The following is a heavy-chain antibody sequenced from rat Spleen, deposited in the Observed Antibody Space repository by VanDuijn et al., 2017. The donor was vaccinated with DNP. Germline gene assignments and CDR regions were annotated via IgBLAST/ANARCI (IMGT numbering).Heavy chain of an antibody. CDR2: ISFSGSP. CDR3: VRYTTGLDY. D-gene: IGHD1-6*01. J-gene: IGHJ2*01. Sequence: EVRLQESGPGLVKPSQSLSLTCSVTGSSITSNYWGWIRQFPGNKMEYIGHISFSGSPNYNPSLRSRISITRDTSKNLFFLHLDSVTTEDTATYYCVRYTTGLDYWGQGVMVTVSS. CDR1: GSSITSNY. V-gene: IGHV3-1*01.